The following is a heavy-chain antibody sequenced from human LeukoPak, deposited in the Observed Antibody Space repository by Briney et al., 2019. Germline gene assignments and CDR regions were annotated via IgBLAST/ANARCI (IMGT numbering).Heavy chain of an antibody. CDR1: GFTFSDYY. D-gene: IGHD3-22*01. V-gene: IGHV3-11*01. J-gene: IGHJ6*03. Sequence: GGSLRLSCAASGFTFSDYYMSWIRQAPGKGLEWVSYISSSGSTIYYADSVKGRFTISRDNAKNSLYLQMNSLRAEDTAVYYCAKHYYDSSGYYYYYMDVWGKGTTVTVSS. CDR2: ISSSGSTI. CDR3: AKHYYDSSGYYYYYMDV.